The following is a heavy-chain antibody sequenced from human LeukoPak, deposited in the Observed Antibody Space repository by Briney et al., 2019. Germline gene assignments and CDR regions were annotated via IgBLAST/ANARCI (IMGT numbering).Heavy chain of an antibody. CDR2: IKQDGSEK. D-gene: IGHD1-26*01. CDR3: ARGVYSSGSYFPSDY. Sequence: PGGSLRLSCAASGFTFSSYWMSWVRQAPGKGLEWVANIKQDGSEKYYVDSVKGRFTISRDNAKNSLYLQMNSLRAEDTAVYYCARGVYSSGSYFPSDYWGQGTLVTVSS. V-gene: IGHV3-7*01. J-gene: IGHJ4*02. CDR1: GFTFSSYW.